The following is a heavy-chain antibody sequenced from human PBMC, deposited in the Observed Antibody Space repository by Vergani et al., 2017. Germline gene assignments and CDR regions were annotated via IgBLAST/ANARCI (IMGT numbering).Heavy chain of an antibody. CDR1: GGTFSSYA. CDR2: IIPIFGTA. CDR3: ARGEPPPPRFNIVGAANWFDP. D-gene: IGHD1-26*01. J-gene: IGHJ5*02. V-gene: IGHV1-69*01. Sequence: QVQLVQSGAEVKKPGSSVKVSCKASGGTFSSYAISWVRQAPGQGLEWMGGIIPIFGTANYAQKFQGRVTITADEAPSTAYMELRSLGTDATAVSYCARGEPPPPRFNIVGAANWFDPWGQGTLVTVSS.